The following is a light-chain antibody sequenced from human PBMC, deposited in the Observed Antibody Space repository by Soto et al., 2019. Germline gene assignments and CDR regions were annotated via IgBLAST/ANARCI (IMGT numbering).Light chain of an antibody. Sequence: IQMTQSPSTLSASVGDRVTITCRASQSIGAWLAWYQQKPGKAPNLLIYDASSLESGVPSRFSGSGSGTEFTLTINSLQPDDFGTFYCQHYSTYSLTFGPGTKVYIK. CDR2: DAS. V-gene: IGKV1-5*01. CDR3: QHYSTYSLT. J-gene: IGKJ3*01. CDR1: QSIGAW.